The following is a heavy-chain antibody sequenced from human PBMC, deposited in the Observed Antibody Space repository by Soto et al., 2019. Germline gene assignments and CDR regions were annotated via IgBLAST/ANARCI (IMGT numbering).Heavy chain of an antibody. D-gene: IGHD6-19*01. CDR3: AKDPPPSSGWYRGTYYFDY. CDR2: ISGSGGST. V-gene: IGHV3-23*01. CDR1: GFPFSSYA. Sequence: QPGGSLRLSCAASGFPFSSYAMSWVRQAPGKGLEWVSAISGSGGSTYYADSVKGRFTISRDNSKNTLYLQMNSLRAEDTAVYYCAKDPPPSSGWYRGTYYFDYWGQGTLVTVSS. J-gene: IGHJ4*02.